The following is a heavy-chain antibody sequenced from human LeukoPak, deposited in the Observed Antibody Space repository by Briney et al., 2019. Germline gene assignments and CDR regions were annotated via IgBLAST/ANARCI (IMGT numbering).Heavy chain of an antibody. V-gene: IGHV3-48*04. D-gene: IGHD2-2*01. CDR3: ARDRRIVVVPAAMREKTNDAFDI. CDR1: GFTFSSYS. CDR2: ISSSSSTI. Sequence: GGSLRLSCAASGFTFSSYSMNWVRLAPGKGLEWVSYISSSSSTIYYADSVKGRFTISRDNAKNSLYLQMNSLRAEDTAVYYCARDRRIVVVPAAMREKTNDAFDIWGQGTMVTVSS. J-gene: IGHJ3*02.